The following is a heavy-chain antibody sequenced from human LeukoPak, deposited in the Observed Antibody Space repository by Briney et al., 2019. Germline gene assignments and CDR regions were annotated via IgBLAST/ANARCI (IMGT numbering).Heavy chain of an antibody. V-gene: IGHV3-7*01. CDR1: GFTFSSYW. CDR3: ARDLTYYDYIWGSYRESYYFDY. Sequence: PGGSLRLSCAASGFTFSSYWMSWVRQAPGKGLEWVANIKQDGSEKYCVDSVKGRFTISRDNAKNSLYLQMNSLRAEDTAVYYCARDLTYYDYIWGSYRESYYFDYWGQGTPVTVSS. D-gene: IGHD3-16*02. J-gene: IGHJ4*02. CDR2: IKQDGSEK.